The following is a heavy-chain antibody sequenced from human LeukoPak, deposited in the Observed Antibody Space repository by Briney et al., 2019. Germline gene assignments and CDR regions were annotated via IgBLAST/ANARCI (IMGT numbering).Heavy chain of an antibody. V-gene: IGHV4-39*01. J-gene: IGHJ4*02. CDR3: ARHHAEILVPND. CDR1: GGYIISRSHY. D-gene: IGHD1-1*01. Sequence: PSETLSLTCTVSGGYIISRSHYWGWIRQPPGKGLEWIGSVYYSGNTYYNPSLKTRATISLDTPTSKNQFYLTLSSVTAADTAVYYCARHHAEILVPNDWGQGTLVTVSS. CDR2: VYYSGNT.